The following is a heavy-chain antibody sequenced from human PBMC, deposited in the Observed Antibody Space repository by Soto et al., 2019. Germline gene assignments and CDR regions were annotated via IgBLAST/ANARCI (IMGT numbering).Heavy chain of an antibody. CDR2: ISGSGGST. CDR1: GFTFSSYA. V-gene: IGHV3-23*01. Sequence: GGSLRLSCAASGFTFSSYAMSWVRQAPGKGLEWVSAISGSGGSTYYADSVKGRFTISRDNSKNTLYLQMNSLRAEDTAVYYCAKAGITIFGVVIINVGTDYFDYWGQGTLVTVSS. J-gene: IGHJ4*02. D-gene: IGHD3-3*01. CDR3: AKAGITIFGVVIINVGTDYFDY.